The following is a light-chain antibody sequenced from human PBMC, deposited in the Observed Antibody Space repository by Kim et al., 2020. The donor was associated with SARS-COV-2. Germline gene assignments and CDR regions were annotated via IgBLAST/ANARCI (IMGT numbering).Light chain of an antibody. Sequence: SYELTQPPSVSVSPGQTASITCSGNKLGDKYVCWYQQKPGQSPVLVMYEDNKRPSGIPERFAGSNSGNTATLTISGTQAMDEADYYCQAWDSSTVIFGGGTQLTV. J-gene: IGLJ2*01. CDR3: QAWDSSTVI. V-gene: IGLV3-1*01. CDR1: KLGDKY. CDR2: EDN.